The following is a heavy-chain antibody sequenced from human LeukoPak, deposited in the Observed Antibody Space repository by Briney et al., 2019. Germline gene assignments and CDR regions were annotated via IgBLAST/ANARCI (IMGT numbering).Heavy chain of an antibody. J-gene: IGHJ2*01. CDR1: GGSISSYY. D-gene: IGHD3-3*01. CDR3: AREGAWSGYFDL. Sequence: SETLSLTFNVSGGSISSYYWSWIRQPPGKGLEWIGYIHYTGNTNYNPSLKSRVTISVDTSKNQFSLKLSSVTAADTAVYYCAREGAWSGYFDLWGRGTLVTVSS. V-gene: IGHV4-59*01. CDR2: IHYTGNT.